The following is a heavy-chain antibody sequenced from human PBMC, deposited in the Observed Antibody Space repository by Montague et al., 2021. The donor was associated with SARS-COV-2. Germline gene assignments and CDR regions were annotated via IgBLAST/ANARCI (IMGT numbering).Heavy chain of an antibody. J-gene: IGHJ3*02. Sequence: TLSLTCTVSGGSISSGGYYWIWIRQHPGKGLEWIGYIYYSGSTYYNPSLKSRVTISVDTSKNQFSLKLSSVTAADTAVYYCARVQGITMIVVVIGAFDXWGQGTMVTVSS. CDR3: ARVQGITMIVVVIGAFDX. D-gene: IGHD3-22*01. CDR1: GGSISSGGYY. CDR2: IYYSGST. V-gene: IGHV4-31*03.